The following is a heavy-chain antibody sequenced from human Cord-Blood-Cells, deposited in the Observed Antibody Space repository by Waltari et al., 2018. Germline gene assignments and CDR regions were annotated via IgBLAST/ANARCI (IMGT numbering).Heavy chain of an antibody. J-gene: IGHJ4*02. Sequence: QLQLQESGPGLVKPSETLSLTCTVSGGSISSSSYHWGWIRQPPGKGLEWIGSIYYSGSTYYNPSLKSRVTISVDTSKNQFSMKLSSVTAADTAVYYCATRLITGTDYWGQGTLVTVSS. CDR3: ATRLITGTDY. CDR2: IYYSGST. D-gene: IGHD1-20*01. V-gene: IGHV4-39*01. CDR1: GGSISSSSYH.